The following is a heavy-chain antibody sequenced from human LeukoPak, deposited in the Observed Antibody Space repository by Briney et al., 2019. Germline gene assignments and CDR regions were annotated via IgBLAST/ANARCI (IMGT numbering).Heavy chain of an antibody. CDR3: AKVGELRLGYYYSMDV. V-gene: IGHV1-18*01. Sequence: ASVKVSCKASGYTFTSYGISWVRQAPGQGLEWMGWISAYNGNTNYAQKLQGRVTMTTDTSTSTAYMGLRSLRSDDTAVYYCAKVGELRLGYYYSMDVWGKGTTVTVSS. J-gene: IGHJ6*03. CDR1: GYTFTSYG. D-gene: IGHD2-15*01. CDR2: ISAYNGNT.